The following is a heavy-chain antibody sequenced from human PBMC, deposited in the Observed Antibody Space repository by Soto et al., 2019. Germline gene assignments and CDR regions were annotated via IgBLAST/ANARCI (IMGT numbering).Heavy chain of an antibody. CDR3: ASLSSGYYFNWFDP. D-gene: IGHD3-22*01. CDR1: GGTFSSYT. CDR2: IIPILGIA. V-gene: IGHV1-69*02. J-gene: IGHJ5*02. Sequence: QVQLVQSGAEVKKPGSSVKVSCKASGGTFSSYTISWVRQAPGQGLEWMGRIIPILGIANYAQKFQGRVTITEDKSTSTAYMELSSLRSEDTAVYYCASLSSGYYFNWFDPWGQGTLVTVSS.